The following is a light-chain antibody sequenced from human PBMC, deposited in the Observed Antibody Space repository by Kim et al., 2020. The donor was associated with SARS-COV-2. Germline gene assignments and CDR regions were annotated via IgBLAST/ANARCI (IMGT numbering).Light chain of an antibody. CDR2: EGS. J-gene: IGLJ1*01. Sequence: GQSITISCTGTSSDVGSYSVVSWYQQHPGKAPKLMIYEGSKRPSGVSNRFSGSKSGNTASLTISGLQAEDEADYYCCSYAGSSTYVFGTGTKVTVL. CDR1: SSDVGSYSV. CDR3: CSYAGSSTYV. V-gene: IGLV2-23*01.